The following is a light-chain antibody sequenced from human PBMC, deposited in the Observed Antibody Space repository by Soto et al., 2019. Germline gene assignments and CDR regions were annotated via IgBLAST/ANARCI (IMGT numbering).Light chain of an antibody. CDR1: SSDIGIYKY. CDR2: EVT. V-gene: IGLV2-14*01. J-gene: IGLJ1*01. Sequence: QSALTQPASVSGSPGQSIAISCTGSSSDIGIYKYVSWYQQHPGKVPKLIIYEVTNRPSGVSNRFSGSKSGNTASLTISGLQAEDEADYYCSSYPPSSTRVFGPGTKLTVL. CDR3: SSYPPSSTRV.